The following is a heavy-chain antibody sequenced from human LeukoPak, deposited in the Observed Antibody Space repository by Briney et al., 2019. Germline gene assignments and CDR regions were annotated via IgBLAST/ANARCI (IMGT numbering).Heavy chain of an antibody. J-gene: IGHJ4*02. CDR2: IYYSGST. Sequence: SETLSLTCTVSGGSISSGDYYWSWIRQPPGKGLEWIGYIYYSGSTYYNPSLKSRVTISVDTSKNQFSLKLSSVTAADTAVYYCARGGGDHTVYFDYWGQGTLVTVSS. CDR3: ARGGGDHTVYFDY. CDR1: GGSISSGDYY. V-gene: IGHV4-30-4*01. D-gene: IGHD2-21*02.